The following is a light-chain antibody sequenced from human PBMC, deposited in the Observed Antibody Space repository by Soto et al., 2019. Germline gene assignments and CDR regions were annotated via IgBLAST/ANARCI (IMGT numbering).Light chain of an antibody. Sequence: QSVLTQPPSVSGAPGQRVTISCTGSNSNIGADYEVYWYQQFLGTAPKLLISNNTNRPSGVPDRFSGSRSGTSASLAITGLQSEDEADYYCQSFDSSLTGPIFGVGTKLTVL. CDR3: QSFDSSLTGPI. V-gene: IGLV1-40*01. CDR2: NNT. CDR1: NSNIGADYE. J-gene: IGLJ2*01.